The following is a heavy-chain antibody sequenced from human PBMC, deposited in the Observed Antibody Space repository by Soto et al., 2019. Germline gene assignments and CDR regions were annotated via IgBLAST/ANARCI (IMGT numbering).Heavy chain of an antibody. D-gene: IGHD1-26*01. CDR2: IWYDGSNK. J-gene: IGHJ4*02. Sequence: QVQLVESGGGVVQPGRSLRLSCAASGFTFSSYGMHWVRQAPGKGLEWVAVIWYDGSNKYYADSVKGRFTIYRDNSKNTLYLQMNRLRAEDTAVYYCARDPGAGYYFDYWGQGTLVTVSS. CDR3: ARDPGAGYYFDY. V-gene: IGHV3-33*01. CDR1: GFTFSSYG.